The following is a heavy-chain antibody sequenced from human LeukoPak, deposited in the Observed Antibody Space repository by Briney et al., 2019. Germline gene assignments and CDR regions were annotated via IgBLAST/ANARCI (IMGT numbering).Heavy chain of an antibody. J-gene: IGHJ4*02. D-gene: IGHD2-15*01. CDR3: ARVGVFGYCTRDSCHSPLDY. CDR1: GGSIASSSNY. V-gene: IGHV4-39*07. CDR2: IYYSGNT. Sequence: SETLSLTCTVSGGSIASSSNYWVWIRQPPGKGLEWIGNIYYSGNTYYNPSLKSRVTISVDTSKNQFSLNLASVTAADTAVYYCARVGVFGYCTRDSCHSPLDYWGQGTLVTVSS.